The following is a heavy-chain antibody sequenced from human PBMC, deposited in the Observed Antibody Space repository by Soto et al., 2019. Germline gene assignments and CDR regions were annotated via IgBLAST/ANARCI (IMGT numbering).Heavy chain of an antibody. V-gene: IGHV4-31*03. Sequence: SETLSLTCTVSGDSISSGGYYWNWIRQHPERGLEWIGYVHSSGRIYYNSSLKSRVTISFDASENQFSLNVRSVTAADAAVYSCARDRLSAIGPVGMDVWGQGTTVTVSS. CDR3: ARDRLSAIGPVGMDV. J-gene: IGHJ6*02. D-gene: IGHD3-16*01. CDR1: GDSISSGGYY. CDR2: VHSSGRI.